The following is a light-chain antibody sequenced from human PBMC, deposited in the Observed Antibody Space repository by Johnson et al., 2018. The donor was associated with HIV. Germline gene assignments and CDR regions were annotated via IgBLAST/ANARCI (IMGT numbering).Light chain of an antibody. CDR1: SSNIGNNY. CDR2: DNN. CDR3: GTWDSSLGAWV. J-gene: IGLJ1*01. Sequence: QAVLTQPPSVSAAPGQKVTISCSGSSSNIGNNYVSWYQQLPGTAPKLLIYDNNKRPSGIPDRFSGSKSGTSATLGITGLQTGDEADYYCGTWDSSLGAWVFGTWTKVTVL. V-gene: IGLV1-51*01.